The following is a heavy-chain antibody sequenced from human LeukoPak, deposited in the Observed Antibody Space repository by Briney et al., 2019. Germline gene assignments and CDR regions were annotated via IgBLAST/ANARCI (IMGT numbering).Heavy chain of an antibody. D-gene: IGHD3-22*01. V-gene: IGHV3-9*01. J-gene: IGHJ4*02. Sequence: GRSLRLSRAASGFTFHDYAMHWRRPAPRKGLELVSGIRWNSGRIAYADSVKGRFSIYRDNAKNSLYLQMNNLRAEDTALYYCATGDDSSGYYYTWTYWGQGTLVTVSS. CDR2: IRWNSGRI. CDR1: GFTFHDYA. CDR3: ATGDDSSGYYYTWTY.